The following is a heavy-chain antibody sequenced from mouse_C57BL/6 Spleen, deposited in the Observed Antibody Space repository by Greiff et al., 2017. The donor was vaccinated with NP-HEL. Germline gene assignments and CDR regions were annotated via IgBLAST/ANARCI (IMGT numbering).Heavy chain of an antibody. V-gene: IGHV1-61*01. J-gene: IGHJ4*01. CDR1: GYTFTSYW. CDR3: ARDEGRGAKDY. CDR2: IYPSDSET. Sequence: VQLQQPGAELVRPGSSVKLSCKASGYTFTSYWMAWVKQRPGQGLEWIGNIYPSDSETHYNQKFKDKATLTVDKSSSTAYMQLSSLTSEDSAVYYCARDEGRGAKDYWGQGTSVTVSS.